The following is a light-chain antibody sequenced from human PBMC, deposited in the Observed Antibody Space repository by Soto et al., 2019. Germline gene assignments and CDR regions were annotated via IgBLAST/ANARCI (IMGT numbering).Light chain of an antibody. CDR3: QQYVSWT. V-gene: IGKV3-20*01. Sequence: EIVLTQSPGTLSVSPGERATLSCRASQTSSSNQLAWYQQKPCQAPSLLIYGTSSRATGIPDRFSGSGSGTDFTLTISRLEPEDSPIYYCQQYVSWTFGQGTKVEIK. CDR2: GTS. J-gene: IGKJ1*01. CDR1: QTSSSNQ.